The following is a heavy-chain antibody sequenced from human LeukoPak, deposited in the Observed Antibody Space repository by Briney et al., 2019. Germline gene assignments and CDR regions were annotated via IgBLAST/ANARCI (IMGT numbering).Heavy chain of an antibody. CDR1: GYTFTGYY. CDR3: ARDIDGSSWHFDY. J-gene: IGHJ4*02. D-gene: IGHD6-13*01. CDR2: INPNSGGT. Sequence: WASVKVSCKASGYTFTGYYMHWVRQAPGQGPEWMGWINPNSGGTNYAQKFQGRVTMTRDTSISTAYMELSRLRSDDTAVYYCARDIDGSSWHFDYWGQGTLVTVSS. V-gene: IGHV1-2*02.